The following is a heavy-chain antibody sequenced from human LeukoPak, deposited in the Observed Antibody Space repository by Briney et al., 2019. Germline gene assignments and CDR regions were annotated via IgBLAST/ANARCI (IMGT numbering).Heavy chain of an antibody. CDR3: ASEYYYDTSGYYSLAS. Sequence: SETLSLTCTVSGGSISNYYWSWIRQPPGKELEWIGYIYYSGSTNYNPSLKSRVTMSVDTSKNQFSLKLRSVTAADTAVYYCASEYYYDTSGYYSLASWGQGHLVTVSS. D-gene: IGHD3-22*01. J-gene: IGHJ4*02. CDR1: GGSISNYY. V-gene: IGHV4-59*12. CDR2: IYYSGST.